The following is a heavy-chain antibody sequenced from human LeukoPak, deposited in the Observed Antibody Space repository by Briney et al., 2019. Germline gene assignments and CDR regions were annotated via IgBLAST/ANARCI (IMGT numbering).Heavy chain of an antibody. CDR2: INPNSGGT. Sequence: ASVKVSCKASGYTFTGYYMHWVRQAPGQGLEWMGWINPNSGGTNYAQTFQGRVTMTRDTSISTAYMELSRLRSDDAAVYYCAREHLSTVTTYLYYYYYMDVWGKGTTVTVSS. CDR1: GYTFTGYY. J-gene: IGHJ6*03. D-gene: IGHD4-17*01. V-gene: IGHV1-2*02. CDR3: AREHLSTVTTYLYYYYYMDV.